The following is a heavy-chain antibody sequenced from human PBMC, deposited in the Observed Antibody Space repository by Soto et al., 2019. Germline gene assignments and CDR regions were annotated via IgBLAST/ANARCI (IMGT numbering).Heavy chain of an antibody. CDR3: AYTSGWSHFDS. J-gene: IGHJ4*02. Sequence: QVQLQQSGPGLVKPSQTLSLTCAISGDSVSSNSAAWNWIRQSPSRGLEWLGRTYHRSKWYNDYAGPGQGRVTLSPATSKNQFSLQLTCVSPEDTAVYYCAYTSGWSHFDSWGQGTLVTVSS. CDR1: GDSVSSNSAA. D-gene: IGHD6-19*01. V-gene: IGHV6-1*01. CDR2: TYHRSKWYN.